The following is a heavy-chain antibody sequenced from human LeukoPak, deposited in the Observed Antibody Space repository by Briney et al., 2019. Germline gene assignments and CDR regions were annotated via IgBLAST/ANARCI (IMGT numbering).Heavy chain of an antibody. CDR3: TTGGYGGQFDY. D-gene: IGHD5-12*01. J-gene: IGHJ4*02. Sequence: GTSLRLSCAASGISFSSHGMHWVRQAPGKGLEWVAVIWYDGSNIYYADSVKGRFTISRDNSKNTLYLQMNSLRAEDTAVYYCTTGGYGGQFDYWGQGTLVTVSS. CDR1: GISFSSHG. CDR2: IWYDGSNI. V-gene: IGHV3-33*03.